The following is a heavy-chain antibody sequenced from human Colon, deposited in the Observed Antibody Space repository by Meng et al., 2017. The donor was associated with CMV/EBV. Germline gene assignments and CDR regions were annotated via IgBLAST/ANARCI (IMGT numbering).Heavy chain of an antibody. D-gene: IGHD5-24*01. J-gene: IGHJ4*02. Sequence: ASVTVSCKASGYTFTGYYVHWVRQAPRRGLEWMGCIFPNSGVTNYAQKFQGRVTMTRDTSINTTYMELTSLTSDDTAVYYCARRVATNSFDYWGQGTLVTVSS. CDR2: IFPNSGVT. CDR3: ARRVATNSFDY. CDR1: GYTFTGYY. V-gene: IGHV1-2*02.